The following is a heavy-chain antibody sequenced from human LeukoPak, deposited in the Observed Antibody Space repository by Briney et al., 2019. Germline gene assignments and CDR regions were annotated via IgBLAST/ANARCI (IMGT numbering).Heavy chain of an antibody. J-gene: IGHJ6*03. CDR2: IKQDGSEK. CDR1: GFTFSSYW. CDR3: ARERRGVTIFGVVIKSHYYYYMDV. Sequence: GGSLRLSCAASGFTFSSYWMSWVRQAPGKGLEWVANIKQDGSEKYYVDSVKGRFTISRDNAKNSLYLQMNSLRAEDTAVYYCARERRGVTIFGVVIKSHYYYYMDVWGKGTTVTVSS. D-gene: IGHD3-3*01. V-gene: IGHV3-7*01.